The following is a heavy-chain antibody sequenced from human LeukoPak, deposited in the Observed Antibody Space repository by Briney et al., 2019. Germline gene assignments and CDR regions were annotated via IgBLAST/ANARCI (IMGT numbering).Heavy chain of an antibody. J-gene: IGHJ4*02. V-gene: IGHV3-7*03. CDR2: IKYDGNEM. Sequence: PGGSLRLSCTASGFTFSIYWMSWVRQAPGKGPEWVANIKYDGNEMYYVDSVKGRFTISRDNAKNSLYLQMNSLRVEDTAVYFCARGLRSGVYWGQGTLVTVSS. D-gene: IGHD3-3*01. CDR1: GFTFSIYW. CDR3: ARGLRSGVY.